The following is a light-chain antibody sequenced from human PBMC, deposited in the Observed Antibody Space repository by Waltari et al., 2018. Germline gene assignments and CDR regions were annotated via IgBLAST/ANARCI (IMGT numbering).Light chain of an antibody. Sequence: EIVLTQSPASLSLSPGDRATLPCRASQSVGSYLAWYQQKPGQAPRLRIYDASNRATGIPARFSGSGSVTDFTLTISSLEPEDFAVYYCQLRSNWPPLFTFGPGTNVDIK. V-gene: IGKV3-11*01. CDR1: QSVGSY. CDR3: QLRSNWPPLFT. J-gene: IGKJ3*01. CDR2: DAS.